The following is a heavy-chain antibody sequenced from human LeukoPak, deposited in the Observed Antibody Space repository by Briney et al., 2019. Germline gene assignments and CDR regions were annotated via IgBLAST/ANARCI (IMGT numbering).Heavy chain of an antibody. CDR3: AAGIVEVPAALMHFYYGLDF. CDR2: INPSVGST. CDR1: EYTSMIHH. J-gene: IGHJ6*02. V-gene: IGHV1-46*01. D-gene: IGHD2-2*01. Sequence: GASVKVSSMESEYTSMIHHPHCGREAPGQGLEWMGIINPSVGSTSYAQKLQGRVTMTRDTSTSTVYMELSSLRSEDTALYYCAAGIVEVPAALMHFYYGLDFWGQGTMVTVSS.